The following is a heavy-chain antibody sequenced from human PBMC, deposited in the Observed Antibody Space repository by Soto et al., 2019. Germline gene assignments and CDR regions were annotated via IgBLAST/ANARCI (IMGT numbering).Heavy chain of an antibody. CDR1: GYTFTSYY. CDR2: INPSGGST. D-gene: IGHD2-15*01. V-gene: IGHV1-46*03. J-gene: IGHJ4*02. CDR3: ARQYCSGGSCEGPLDY. Sequence: ASVKVSCKASGYTFTSYYMHWVRQAPGQGLEWMGIINPSGGSTSYAQKFQGRVTMTRDTSTSTVYMELSSLRSEDTAVYYCARQYCSGGSCEGPLDYWGQGTLVTVSS.